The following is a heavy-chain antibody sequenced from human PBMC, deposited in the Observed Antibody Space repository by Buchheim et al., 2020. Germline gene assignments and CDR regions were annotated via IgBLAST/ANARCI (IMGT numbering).Heavy chain of an antibody. V-gene: IGHV1-8*01. CDR3: ARVSLAATVTTFPRYYYYYYMDV. Sequence: QVQLVQSGAEVKKPGASVKVSCKASGYTFTSYDINWVRQATGQGLEWMGWMNPNSGNTGYAQKFQGRVTMTRNTSISTAYMELSSLRSEDTAVYYCARVSLAATVTTFPRYYYYYYMDVWGKGTT. CDR1: GYTFTSYD. D-gene: IGHD4-17*01. J-gene: IGHJ6*03. CDR2: MNPNSGNT.